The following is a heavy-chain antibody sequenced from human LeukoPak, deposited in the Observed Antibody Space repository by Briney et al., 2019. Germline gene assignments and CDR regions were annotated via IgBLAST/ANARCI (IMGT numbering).Heavy chain of an antibody. V-gene: IGHV1-18*01. J-gene: IGHJ4*02. CDR1: GYNFDIYG. CDR2: ISAYNGNT. D-gene: IGHD1-26*01. Sequence: ASVKVSCKASGYNFDIYGISWVRQAPGQGLEWMAWISAYNGNTNFVQELQDRVTMTTDTSTSTAYLELRNLRSDDTAIYYCARAGAGDVSHSGLVVWIDDHDYWGQGTLVAVSS. CDR3: ARAGAGDVSHSGLVVWIDDHDY.